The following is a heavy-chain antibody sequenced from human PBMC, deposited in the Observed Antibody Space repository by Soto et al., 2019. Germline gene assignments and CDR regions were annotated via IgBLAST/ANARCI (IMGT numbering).Heavy chain of an antibody. CDR1: GYTLTSYY. CDR3: ARSYDNFDK. D-gene: IGHD3-22*01. J-gene: IGHJ3*02. V-gene: IGHV1-46*03. Sequence: QVQLVQSGAEVKKPGASVKVSCKASGYTLTSYYMHWVRQAPGQGLEWMGIVNPSGGSTTYAQKFQGRVTMTRDTSTSTVDMELRSLRSEDTAMYFCARSYDNFDKWGQGTMVTVSS. CDR2: VNPSGGST.